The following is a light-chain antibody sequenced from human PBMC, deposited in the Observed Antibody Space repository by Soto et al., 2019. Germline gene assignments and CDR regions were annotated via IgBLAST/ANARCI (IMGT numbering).Light chain of an antibody. CDR2: DAS. Sequence: EIVLTQSPATLSLSPWERANISCMASQSVTTYLAWYQQKPGQAPRLLIYDASDRATGIPARFSGSGSGTDFTLTISSLEPEDFAVYYCQQYGSSPWTFGQGTKVDIK. CDR3: QQYGSSPWT. CDR1: QSVTTY. J-gene: IGKJ1*01. V-gene: IGKV3-11*01.